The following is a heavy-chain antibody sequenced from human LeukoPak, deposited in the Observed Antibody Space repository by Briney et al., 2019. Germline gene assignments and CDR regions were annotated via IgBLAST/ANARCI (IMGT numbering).Heavy chain of an antibody. CDR2: IYYSGST. Sequence: SDTLSLTCTVSGGSISSYYWSWIRQPPGKGLEWIGYIYYSGSTNYNPSLKSRVTISVDTSKNQFSLKLSSVTAADTAVYYCARELDYYGSGSYSVDAFDIWGQGTMVTVSS. CDR3: ARELDYYGSGSYSVDAFDI. J-gene: IGHJ3*02. D-gene: IGHD3-10*01. V-gene: IGHV4-59*01. CDR1: GGSISSYY.